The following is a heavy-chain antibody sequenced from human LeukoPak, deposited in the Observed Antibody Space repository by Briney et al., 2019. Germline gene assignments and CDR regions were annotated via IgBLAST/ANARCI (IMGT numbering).Heavy chain of an antibody. CDR2: IYTSGST. J-gene: IGHJ4*02. V-gene: IGHV4-61*02. Sequence: TLSLTCTVSGGSISSGSYYWSWIRQPAGGGLEWIGRIYTSGSTNYNPSLKSRVTISVDASKNQFSLKLSSVTAADTAVYYCARDSGGYYFFDYWGQGTLVTVSS. D-gene: IGHD3-22*01. CDR1: GGSISSGSYY. CDR3: ARDSGGYYFFDY.